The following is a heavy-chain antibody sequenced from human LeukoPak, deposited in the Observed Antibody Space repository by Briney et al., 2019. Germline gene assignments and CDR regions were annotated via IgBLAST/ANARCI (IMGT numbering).Heavy chain of an antibody. CDR1: GGTFSSYA. V-gene: IGHV1-69*05. Sequence: GASVKVSCKASGGTFSSYAISWVRQAPGQGLEWMGGFIPIFGTANYAQKFQGRVTITTDESTSTAYMELSSLRSEDTAVYYCARDEWPDSSGRYYYYGMDVWGQGTTVTVSS. D-gene: IGHD3-22*01. J-gene: IGHJ6*02. CDR2: FIPIFGTA. CDR3: ARDEWPDSSGRYYYYGMDV.